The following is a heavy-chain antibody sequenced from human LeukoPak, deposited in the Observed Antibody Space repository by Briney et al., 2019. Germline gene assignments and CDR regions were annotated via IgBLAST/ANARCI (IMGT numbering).Heavy chain of an antibody. Sequence: ASVKVSCKASGYTFTSYDINWVRQATGQGLEWMGWINPNSGGTNYAQKFQGRVTMTRDTSISTAYMELSRLRSDDTAVYYCARGASIAARSWLRGDYWGQGTLVTVSS. CDR3: ARGASIAARSWLRGDY. CDR1: GYTFTSYD. CDR2: INPNSGGT. J-gene: IGHJ4*02. V-gene: IGHV1-2*02. D-gene: IGHD6-6*01.